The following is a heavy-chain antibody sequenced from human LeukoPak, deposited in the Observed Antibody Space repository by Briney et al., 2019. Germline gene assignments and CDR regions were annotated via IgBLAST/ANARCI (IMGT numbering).Heavy chain of an antibody. Sequence: GGSLRLSCAASGFTFSSYWMSWVRQAPGKGLEWVAFIRYDGSNKYHADSVKGRFTISRDNSKNTLYLQMNSLRAEDTAVYYCAKDLSWNYYGSGSYYRGGYWGQGTLVTVSS. CDR3: AKDLSWNYYGSGSYYRGGY. J-gene: IGHJ4*02. V-gene: IGHV3-30*02. CDR2: IRYDGSNK. CDR1: GFTFSSYW. D-gene: IGHD3-10*01.